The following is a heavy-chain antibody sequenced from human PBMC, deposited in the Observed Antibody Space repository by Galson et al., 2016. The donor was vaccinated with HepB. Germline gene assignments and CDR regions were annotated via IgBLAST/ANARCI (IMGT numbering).Heavy chain of an antibody. CDR1: GFTFSNFG. Sequence: SLRLSCAASGFTFSNFGMHWVRQAPGKGLEWVSVINYDGSNKNYADSVKGRFTISRDNSKNTLFLQMSSLRADDTAVYFCARERPVAPRRGGVFDYWGQGTLVTVSS. D-gene: IGHD6-6*01. CDR2: INYDGSNK. J-gene: IGHJ4*02. CDR3: ARERPVAPRRGGVFDY. V-gene: IGHV3-33*01.